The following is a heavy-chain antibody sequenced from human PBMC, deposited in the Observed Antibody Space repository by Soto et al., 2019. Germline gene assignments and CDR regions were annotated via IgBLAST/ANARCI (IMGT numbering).Heavy chain of an antibody. Sequence: SETLSLTCTVSGGSISSSSYYWGWIRQPPGKGLEWIGSIYYSGSTYYNPSLKSRVTISVDTSKNQFSLKLSSVTAADTAVYYCASRNWDGDYFDYWGQGTLVTVSS. V-gene: IGHV4-39*07. CDR1: GGSISSSSYY. J-gene: IGHJ4*02. CDR3: ASRNWDGDYFDY. D-gene: IGHD4-17*01. CDR2: IYYSGST.